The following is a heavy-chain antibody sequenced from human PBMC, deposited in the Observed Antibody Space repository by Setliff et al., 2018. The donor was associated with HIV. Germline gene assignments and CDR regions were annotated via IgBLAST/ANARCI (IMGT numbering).Heavy chain of an antibody. CDR2: ISSNSSYI. J-gene: IGHJ6*03. CDR1: GFTFSSYS. CDR3: ARDGGSYYYYYYYMDV. D-gene: IGHD1-26*01. V-gene: IGHV3-21*01. Sequence: GGSLRLSCAASGFTFSSYSMNWVRQAPGKGLEWASSISSNSSYIYYADSVKGRFTISRDNAKNSLYLQMNSLRAEDTAVYYCARDGGSYYYYYYYMDVWGKGTTVTVSS.